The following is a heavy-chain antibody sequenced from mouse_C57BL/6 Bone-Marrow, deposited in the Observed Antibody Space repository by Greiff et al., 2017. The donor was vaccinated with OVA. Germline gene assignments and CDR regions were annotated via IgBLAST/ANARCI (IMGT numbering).Heavy chain of an antibody. J-gene: IGHJ2*01. CDR2: IDPENGDT. Sequence: EVQLQESGAELVRPGASVKLSCTASGFNFKDYYMHWVKQRPEQGLEWIGWIDPENGDTEYASKFQGKATITADTSSNTAYLQLSSLTSEDTAVYYCTRGNYPYWGQGTTLTVSS. CDR1: GFNFKDYY. V-gene: IGHV14-4*01. D-gene: IGHD2-1*01. CDR3: TRGNYPY.